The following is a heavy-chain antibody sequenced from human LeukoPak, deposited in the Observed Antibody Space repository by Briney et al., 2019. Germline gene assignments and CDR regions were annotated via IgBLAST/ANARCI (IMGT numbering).Heavy chain of an antibody. CDR2: IYYSGST. CDR3: AGHDYGDYSWDY. V-gene: IGHV4-39*01. CDR1: GGSISSSSYY. D-gene: IGHD4-17*01. Sequence: PSETLSLTCTVSGGSISSSSYYWGWIRQPPGKGLEWIGSIYYSGSTYYNPSLKSRVTISVDTSKNQFSLKLSSVTAADTAVYYCAGHDYGDYSWDYWGQGTLVTVSS. J-gene: IGHJ4*02.